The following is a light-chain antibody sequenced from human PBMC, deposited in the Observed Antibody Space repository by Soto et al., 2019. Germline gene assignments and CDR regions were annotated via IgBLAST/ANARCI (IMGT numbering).Light chain of an antibody. CDR1: QSISNW. J-gene: IGKJ2*01. CDR2: EAS. Sequence: DIQMTQSPSTLSASVGDRVTITCRASQSISNWLAWYQQRPGKAPKLLIYEASTLESWVPSRFSGSGSETEFTLSISGLRPDDFATYYCQQYNTYSYTFGQGTKLEIK. CDR3: QQYNTYSYT. V-gene: IGKV1-5*01.